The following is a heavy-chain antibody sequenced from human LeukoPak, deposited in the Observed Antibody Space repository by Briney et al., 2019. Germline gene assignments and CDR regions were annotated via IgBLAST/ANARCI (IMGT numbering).Heavy chain of an antibody. J-gene: IGHJ3*02. CDR3: ARSGGGDFGDAFDI. CDR2: INPNSGGT. Sequence: GASVKVSCKASGYTFPGCYLHWLRQAPGQGLEWMGWINPNSGGTNYAQKFQVRVTMTRDTSISTAYMELSRLRADDTAVYYCARSGGGDFGDAFDIWGQGTMVTVSS. D-gene: IGHD2-21*01. V-gene: IGHV1-2*02. CDR1: GYTFPGCY.